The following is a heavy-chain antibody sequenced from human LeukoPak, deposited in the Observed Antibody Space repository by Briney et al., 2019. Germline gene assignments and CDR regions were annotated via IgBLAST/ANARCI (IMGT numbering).Heavy chain of an antibody. CDR3: ARSGLHYYDSSGPDY. D-gene: IGHD3-22*01. Sequence: GGSLRLSCGASGFTFSSYAMHWVRQAPGKGLEWVAVISYDGSNKYYADSVKGRFTISRDNSKNTLYLQMNSLRAEDTAVYYCARSGLHYYDSSGPDYWGQGTLVTVSS. CDR2: ISYDGSNK. J-gene: IGHJ4*02. V-gene: IGHV3-30-3*01. CDR1: GFTFSSYA.